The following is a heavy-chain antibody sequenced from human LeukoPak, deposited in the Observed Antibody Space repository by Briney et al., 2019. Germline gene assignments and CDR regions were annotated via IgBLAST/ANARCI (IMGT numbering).Heavy chain of an antibody. CDR1: GYTFTSYD. V-gene: IGHV1-8*01. CDR3: ARQGAITMVRGVYEY. Sequence: ASVKVSCKASGYTFTSYDINWVRQATGQGLEWMGWMNPNSGNTGYAQKFQGRVTMTTDTSTSTAYMELRSLRSDDTALYYCARQGAITMVRGVYEYWGQGTLATVSS. D-gene: IGHD3-10*01. J-gene: IGHJ4*02. CDR2: MNPNSGNT.